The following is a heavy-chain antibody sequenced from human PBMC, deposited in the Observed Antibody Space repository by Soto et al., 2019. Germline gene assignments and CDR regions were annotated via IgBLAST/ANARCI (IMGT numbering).Heavy chain of an antibody. D-gene: IGHD4-4*01. V-gene: IGHV1-69*08. Sequence: QVQLVQSGAEVKKPGSSVKVSCKASGGTFSTYTITWVRQAPGQGLEWMGRIIPIIGIINYAQKFQGRVTISADKFAGTAYMELTGLIYDDTAVYYCAGDPDSHYNDSHASSYPWGQGTLVTVSS. CDR2: IIPIIGII. J-gene: IGHJ5*02. CDR3: AGDPDSHYNDSHASSYP. CDR1: GGTFSTYT.